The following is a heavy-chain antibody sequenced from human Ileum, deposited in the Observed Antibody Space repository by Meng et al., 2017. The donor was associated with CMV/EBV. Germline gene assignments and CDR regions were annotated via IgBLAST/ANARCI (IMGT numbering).Heavy chain of an antibody. CDR3: ASGTMSPAY. CDR2: MNPNSGNT. J-gene: IGHJ4*02. D-gene: IGHD3-22*01. V-gene: IGHV1-8*01. Sequence: ASVNVSCKASGYTFTSYDINWVRQATGQGLEWTGWMNPNSGNTGYAQKFQGRVAMTRNTPISTAYMELTSLTSEDTAVYYCASGTMSPAYWGQVTLVTGAS. CDR1: GYTFTSYD.